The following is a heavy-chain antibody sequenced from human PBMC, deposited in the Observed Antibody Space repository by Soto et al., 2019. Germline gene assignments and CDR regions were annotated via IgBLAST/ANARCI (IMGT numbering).Heavy chain of an antibody. D-gene: IGHD5-18*01. Sequence: SETLSLTCTVSGGSISSYYWSWIRQPPGKGLEWIGYIYYSGSTNYNPSLKSRVTISVDTSKNQFSLKLISVTAADTAVYYCARELDTAMDSNWFDPWGQGTLVTVSS. V-gene: IGHV4-59*01. CDR1: GGSISSYY. CDR2: IYYSGST. J-gene: IGHJ5*02. CDR3: ARELDTAMDSNWFDP.